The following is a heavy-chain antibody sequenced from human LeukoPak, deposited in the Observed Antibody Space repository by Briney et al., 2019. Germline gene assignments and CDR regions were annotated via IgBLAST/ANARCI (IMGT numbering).Heavy chain of an antibody. CDR3: ASGVRDYYMDV. D-gene: IGHD3-10*01. J-gene: IGHJ6*03. CDR2: IYSGGST. V-gene: IGHV3-66*02. Sequence: GGSLRLSCAASGFTVSSNYMSWVRQAPGKGLEWVSVIYSGGSTYYADSVKGRFTISRDNSKNTLYLQMNSLRAADTAVYYCASGVRDYYMDVWGKGTTVTVSS. CDR1: GFTVSSNY.